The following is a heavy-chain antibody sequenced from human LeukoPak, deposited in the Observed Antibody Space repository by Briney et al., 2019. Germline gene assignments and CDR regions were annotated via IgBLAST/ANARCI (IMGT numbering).Heavy chain of an antibody. CDR2: IIPIFGTA. J-gene: IGHJ6*02. CDR1: GGTFSSYA. V-gene: IGHV1-69*01. D-gene: IGHD6-13*01. Sequence: ASVTVSCTASGGTFSSYAISWVRQAPGQGLEWMGGIIPIFGTANYAQKFQGRVTITADESTSTAYMELSSLRSEDTAVYYCARDVRAAAGRDPYYGMDVWGQGTRSPSP. CDR3: ARDVRAAAGRDPYYGMDV.